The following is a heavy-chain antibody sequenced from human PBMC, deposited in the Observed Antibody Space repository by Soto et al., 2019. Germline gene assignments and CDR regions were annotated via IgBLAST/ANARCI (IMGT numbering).Heavy chain of an antibody. D-gene: IGHD3-9*01. Sequence: GESLKSSCKGSGYSFTSYWIGCVRKMAGKGLDRMGNIYPGDSDTRYSPSFQGQVTISADKSISTAYLQWSSLKASDTAMYYCARRGDYDILTGYYNVGPYYYGMDVWGQGTTVTVSS. CDR1: GYSFTSYW. CDR2: IYPGDSDT. V-gene: IGHV5-51*01. CDR3: ARRGDYDILTGYYNVGPYYYGMDV. J-gene: IGHJ6*02.